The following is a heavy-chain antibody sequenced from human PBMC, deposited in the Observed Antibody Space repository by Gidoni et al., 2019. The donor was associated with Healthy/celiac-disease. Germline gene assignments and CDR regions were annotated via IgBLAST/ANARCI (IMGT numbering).Heavy chain of an antibody. CDR1: GFSLSTSGVG. J-gene: IGHJ4*02. CDR2: IYWDDDK. CDR3: Y. Sequence: QITLKEPGPTLVKPTQTLTLTCTFSGFSLSTSGVGVGWIRQPPGKALEWLALIYWDDDKRYSPSLKSRLTITKDTTTYDCARQRAESITILGVVITDYWGQGTLVTVSS. D-gene: IGHD3-3*01. V-gene: IGHV2-5*02.